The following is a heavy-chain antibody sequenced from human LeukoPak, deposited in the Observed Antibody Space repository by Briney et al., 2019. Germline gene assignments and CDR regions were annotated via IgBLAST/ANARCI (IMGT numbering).Heavy chain of an antibody. CDR2: IYYSGST. CDR1: GGSISSSSYY. V-gene: IGHV4-39*07. Sequence: PSETLSLTCTVSGGSISSSSYYWGWIRQPPGKGLEWIGSIYYSGSTYYNPSLKSRVTISVDTSKNQFSLKLSSVTAADTAVYYCARAHTLGYCSGGSCQSGWFDPWGQGTLVTVSS. D-gene: IGHD2-15*01. J-gene: IGHJ5*02. CDR3: ARAHTLGYCSGGSCQSGWFDP.